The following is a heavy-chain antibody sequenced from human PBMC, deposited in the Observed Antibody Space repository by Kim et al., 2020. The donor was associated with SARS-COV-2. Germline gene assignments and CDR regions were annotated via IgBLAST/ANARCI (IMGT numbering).Heavy chain of an antibody. CDR3: ARDGYDILTGHPPYQAFFDY. CDR2: IIPIFGTA. J-gene: IGHJ4*02. D-gene: IGHD3-9*01. Sequence: SVKVSCKASGDTFSSYAISWVRQAPGQGLEWMGGIIPIFGTANYAQKFQGRVTITADESTSTAYMELSSLRSEDTAVYYCARDGYDILTGHPPYQAFFDYWGQGTLVTVSS. V-gene: IGHV1-69*13. CDR1: GDTFSSYA.